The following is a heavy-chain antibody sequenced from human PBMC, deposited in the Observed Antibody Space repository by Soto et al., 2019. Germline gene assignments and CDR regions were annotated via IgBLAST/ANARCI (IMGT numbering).Heavy chain of an antibody. CDR2: IYRGGST. CDR3: ARVRDSNYFDY. CDR1: GFTVSSDH. D-gene: IGHD3-22*01. J-gene: IGHJ4*02. Sequence: GGSLRLSCAASGFTVSSDHISWVRQAPGKGLEWVSVIYRGGSTYYADSVKGRFTISRDNSKNTLYLQMDSLRAEDTAVYYCARVRDSNYFDYWGQGTLVTSPQ. V-gene: IGHV3-66*01.